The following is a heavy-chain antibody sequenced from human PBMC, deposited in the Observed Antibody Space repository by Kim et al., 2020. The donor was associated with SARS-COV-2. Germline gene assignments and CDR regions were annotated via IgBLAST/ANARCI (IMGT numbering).Heavy chain of an antibody. J-gene: IGHJ3*02. D-gene: IGHD1-20*01. V-gene: IGHV4-59*01. CDR2: T. Sequence: TPYNPFLTSRVTISVDTSKTQFSLKLRSVTAADTAVYYCARERGIRAFDIWGQGTMVTVSP. CDR3: ARERGIRAFDI.